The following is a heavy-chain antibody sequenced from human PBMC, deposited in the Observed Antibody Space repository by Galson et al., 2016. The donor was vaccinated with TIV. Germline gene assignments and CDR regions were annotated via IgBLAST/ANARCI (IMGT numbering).Heavy chain of an antibody. V-gene: IGHV1-3*04. CDR3: ARERGGGGYFDF. Sequence: SVKVSCKASGYSFTAYPIHWVRQVPGHSPEWMGWISTSNGNPKYSQNFQGRVTITRDASATTAYMGLSSLRSEDTAVYYCARERGGGGYFDFWGQGTLVTVSS. D-gene: IGHD3-16*01. CDR2: ISTSNGNP. J-gene: IGHJ4*02. CDR1: GYSFTAYP.